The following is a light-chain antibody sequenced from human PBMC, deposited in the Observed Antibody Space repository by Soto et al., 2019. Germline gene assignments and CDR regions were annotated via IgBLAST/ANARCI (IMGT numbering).Light chain of an antibody. V-gene: IGKV1-13*02. CDR1: QDIRGA. CDR3: QQFLSYPIT. Sequence: IQSTQSPASLSAPGGERTTITCRASQDIRGALAWYQQSPGEAPQLLIYDASTLESGVPSRFSGSSSGTHFTLTISSLQPEDFATYYCQQFLSYPITFGQGTRLEI. J-gene: IGKJ5*01. CDR2: DAS.